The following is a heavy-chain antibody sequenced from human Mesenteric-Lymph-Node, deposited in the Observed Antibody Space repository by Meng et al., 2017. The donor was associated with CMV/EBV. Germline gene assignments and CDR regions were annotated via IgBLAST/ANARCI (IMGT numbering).Heavy chain of an antibody. Sequence: GESLKISCAASGFTFSSYWMHWVRQAPGKGLVWVSRINSDGSSTSYADSVKGRFTISRDNAKNTLYLQMNSLRAEDTAVYYCARDRGILEWISQRYHYYGLDVWGQGTTVTVSS. CDR1: GFTFSSYW. CDR2: INSDGSST. V-gene: IGHV3-74*01. D-gene: IGHD3-3*01. J-gene: IGHJ6*02. CDR3: ARDRGILEWISQRYHYYGLDV.